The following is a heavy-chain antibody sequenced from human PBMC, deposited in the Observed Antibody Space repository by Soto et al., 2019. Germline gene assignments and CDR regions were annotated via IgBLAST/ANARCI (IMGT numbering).Heavy chain of an antibody. CDR1: GITFSSYS. J-gene: IGHJ4*02. Sequence: DVQLVESGGGLVQPGESLRLSCTASGITFSSYSMNWVRQAPGKGLEWLSYISSSKTTYADSVKGRFTICRDNAKNSVYLQMNSLRDEDTAVYYCVGDQDVHTPMVHGNYWGRGTRVTVSS. CDR3: VGDQDVHTPMVHGNY. D-gene: IGHD5-18*01. CDR2: ISSSKTT. V-gene: IGHV3-48*02.